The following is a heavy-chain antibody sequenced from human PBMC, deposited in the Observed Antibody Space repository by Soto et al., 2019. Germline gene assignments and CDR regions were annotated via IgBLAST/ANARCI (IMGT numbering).Heavy chain of an antibody. D-gene: IGHD4-17*01. V-gene: IGHV4-4*02. Sequence: LTCAVSGDSISSSFWWSWVRQPPGKGLEWIGEIYHTESTVYNPSLKSRVTISVDKSKNQFSLNLDSVTAADTAVYYCARYDFGTFDYWGRGILVTVSS. J-gene: IGHJ4*02. CDR3: ARYDFGTFDY. CDR2: IYHTEST. CDR1: GDSISSSFW.